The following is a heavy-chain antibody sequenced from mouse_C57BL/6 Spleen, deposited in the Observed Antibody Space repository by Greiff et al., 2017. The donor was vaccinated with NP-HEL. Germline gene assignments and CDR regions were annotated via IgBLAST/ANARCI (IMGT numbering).Heavy chain of an antibody. V-gene: IGHV2-2*01. CDR3: ARIDYDGASFAY. CDR1: GFSLTSYG. D-gene: IGHD2-4*01. Sequence: VQLKQSGPGLVQPSQSLSITCTVSGFSLTSYGVHWVRQSPGKGLEWLGVIWSGGSTDYNAAFISRLSISKDNSKSQVFFKMNSLQADDTAIYYCARIDYDGASFAYWGQGTLVTVSA. CDR2: IWSGGST. J-gene: IGHJ3*01.